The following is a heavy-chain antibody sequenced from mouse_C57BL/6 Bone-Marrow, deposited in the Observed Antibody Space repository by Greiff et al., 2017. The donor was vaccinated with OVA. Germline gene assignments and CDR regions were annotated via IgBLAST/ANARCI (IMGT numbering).Heavy chain of an antibody. CDR2: IYPGSGST. CDR1: GYTFTSYW. J-gene: IGHJ2*01. V-gene: IGHV1-55*01. Sequence: VQLQQPGAELVKPGASVKMSCKASGYTFTSYWITWVKQRPGQGLEWIGDIYPGSGSTNYNEKFKSKATLTVDTSSSTAYMQLSSLPSEDSAVYYCARWGLTTVVRYFDYWGQGTTLTVSS. CDR3: ARWGLTTVVRYFDY. D-gene: IGHD1-1*01.